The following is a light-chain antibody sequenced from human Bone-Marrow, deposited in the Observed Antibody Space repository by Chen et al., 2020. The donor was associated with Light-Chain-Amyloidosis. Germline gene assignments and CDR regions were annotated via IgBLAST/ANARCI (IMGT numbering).Light chain of an antibody. CDR1: SSDVGGDNH. CDR3: SSYTSTNTLV. V-gene: IGLV2-14*01. CDR2: EVT. Sequence: QSALTQPASASGSPGQSITISCTGTSSDVGGDNHVSWYQQHPDKAPKLMIYEVTNRPSWVPDRFSGSKSDNTASLTISGLQTEDEADYFCSSYTSTNTLVFGSGTRVTVL. J-gene: IGLJ1*01.